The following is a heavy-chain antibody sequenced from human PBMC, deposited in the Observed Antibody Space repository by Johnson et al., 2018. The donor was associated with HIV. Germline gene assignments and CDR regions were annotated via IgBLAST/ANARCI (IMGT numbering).Heavy chain of an antibody. D-gene: IGHD6-13*01. CDR3: ARRRSYRSSWWPPEDAFDI. CDR1: GFTFSSYA. J-gene: IGHJ3*02. V-gene: IGHV3-30*14. CDR2: ISYDGSNK. Sequence: QVQLVESGGGVVQPGRSLRLSCAASGFTFSSYAMHWVRQAPGKGLEWVAVISYDGSNKYYADSVKGRFTISRDNSKNTLYLQMNSRRAGDTAVYYWARRRSYRSSWWPPEDAFDIWGQGTMVTVSS.